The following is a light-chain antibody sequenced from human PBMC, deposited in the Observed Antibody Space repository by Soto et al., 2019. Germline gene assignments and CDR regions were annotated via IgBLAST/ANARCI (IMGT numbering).Light chain of an antibody. Sequence: QSALTQPASVSGSPGLSITISCTGTSNDVGGYNYVSWYQQHPGKAPKLMIYDVINRPSGISNRFSGSKSGNTASLTISGLQAEDEADYYCSSYSSLTTKNVFGTGTKLTVL. J-gene: IGLJ1*01. CDR1: SNDVGGYNY. CDR2: DVI. CDR3: SSYSSLTTKNV. V-gene: IGLV2-14*01.